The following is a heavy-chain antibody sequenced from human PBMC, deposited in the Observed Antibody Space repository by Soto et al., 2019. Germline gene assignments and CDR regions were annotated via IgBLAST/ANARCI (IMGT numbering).Heavy chain of an antibody. CDR2: ISGSGGST. Sequence: PGGSLRLSCAASGFTFSSYAMSWVRQAPGKGLEWVSAISGSGGSTYYADSVKGRFTISRDNSKNTLYLQMNSLRAEDTAVYYCARDPRYSYGSLPFDYWGQGTLVTVSS. V-gene: IGHV3-23*01. CDR3: ARDPRYSYGSLPFDY. J-gene: IGHJ4*02. CDR1: GFTFSSYA. D-gene: IGHD5-18*01.